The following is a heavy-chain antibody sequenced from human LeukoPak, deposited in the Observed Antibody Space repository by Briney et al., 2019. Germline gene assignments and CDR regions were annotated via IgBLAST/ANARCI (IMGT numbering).Heavy chain of an antibody. D-gene: IGHD2-15*01. CDR2: ISYDGSNK. V-gene: IGHV3-30*18. Sequence: PGRSLRLSCGASGFTFSSYGMHWVRQAPGKGLEWVAVISYDGSNKYYADSVKGRFTISRDNSKNTLYLQMNSLRAEDTAVYYCAKDYCSGGSCYLDYWGQGTLVTVSS. CDR3: AKDYCSGGSCYLDY. CDR1: GFTFSSYG. J-gene: IGHJ4*02.